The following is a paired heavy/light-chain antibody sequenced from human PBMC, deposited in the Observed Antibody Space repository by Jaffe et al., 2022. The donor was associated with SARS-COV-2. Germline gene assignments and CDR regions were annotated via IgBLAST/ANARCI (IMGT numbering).Heavy chain of an antibody. Sequence: QVQLVQSGAEVKKPGASVKVSCKASGYTFTSYYMHWVRQAPGQGLEWMGIINPSGGSTSYAQKLQGRVTMTRDTSTSTVYMELSSLRSEDTAVYYCARDASPGYCSSTSCEAAAGTPWGQGTLVTVSS. J-gene: IGHJ5*02. CDR1: GYTFTSYY. D-gene: IGHD2-2*01. V-gene: IGHV1-46*04. CDR3: ARDASPGYCSSTSCEAAAGTP. CDR2: INPSGGST.
Light chain of an antibody. Sequence: SYELTQPPSVSVSPGQTARITCSGDALPKQYAYWYQQKPGQAPVLVIYKDSERPSGIPERFSGSSSGTTVTLTISGVQAEDEADYYCQSADSSGTYPNWVFGGGTKLTVL. CDR1: ALPKQY. J-gene: IGLJ3*02. CDR2: KDS. V-gene: IGLV3-25*03. CDR3: QSADSSGTYPNWV.